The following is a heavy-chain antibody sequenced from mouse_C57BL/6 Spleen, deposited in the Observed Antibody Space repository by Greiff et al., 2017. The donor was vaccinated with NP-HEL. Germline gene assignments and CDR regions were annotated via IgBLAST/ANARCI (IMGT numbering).Heavy chain of an antibody. V-gene: IGHV1-64*01. CDR2: IHPNSGST. CDR1: GYTFTSYW. CDR3: ARQLRLDYYAMDY. Sequence: QVQLQQPGAELVKPGASVKLSCKASGYTFTSYWMHWVKQRPGQGLEWIGMIHPNSGSTNYNEKFKSKATLTVDKSSSTAYMQLSSLTSEDSAVYYCARQLRLDYYAMDYWGQGTSVTVSS. J-gene: IGHJ4*01. D-gene: IGHD3-2*02.